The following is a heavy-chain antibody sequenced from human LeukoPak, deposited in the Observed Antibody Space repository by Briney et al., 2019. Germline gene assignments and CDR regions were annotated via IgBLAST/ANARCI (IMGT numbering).Heavy chain of an antibody. CDR2: IKQDGSEI. J-gene: IGHJ4*02. D-gene: IGHD6-19*01. Sequence: GGSLRLSCAASGFTFSRYWMSWVRQAPGKGLEWVACIKQDGSEIYYVDSVKGRFTISRDNAKNSLYLQMNSLGAEDTAVYYCARGGWYYFDYWGQGTLVTVPS. V-gene: IGHV3-7*04. CDR1: GFTFSRYW. CDR3: ARGGWYYFDY.